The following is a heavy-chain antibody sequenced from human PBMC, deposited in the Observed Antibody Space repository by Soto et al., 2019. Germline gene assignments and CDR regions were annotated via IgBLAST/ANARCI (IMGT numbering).Heavy chain of an antibody. CDR2: INSDGSST. CDR3: VRAIGNYGIEV. D-gene: IGHD3-22*01. CDR1: GFIFSNCW. Sequence: GGPLRLSCVASGFIFSNCWMHWVRQAPGMGLVWVSHINSDGSSTTYADSVKGRFTISRDNAKNTLYLQMNSLRVEDTAVYYCVRAIGNYGIEVWGRGTTVTVSS. V-gene: IGHV3-74*01. J-gene: IGHJ6*02.